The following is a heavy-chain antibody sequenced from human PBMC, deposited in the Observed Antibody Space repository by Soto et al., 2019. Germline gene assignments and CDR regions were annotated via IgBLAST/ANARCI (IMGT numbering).Heavy chain of an antibody. V-gene: IGHV3-23*01. CDR1: GFAFSNFG. J-gene: IGHJ4*02. CDR2: IGPSGVDT. D-gene: IGHD6-13*01. Sequence: EVQLLESGGDLVQPGGSLRLSCAASGFAFSNFGMSWVRQAPGKGLEWVSSIGPSGVDTYYADSVKGRFTTSRDNSKNTLYLQMSSLRAEDTVLYYCAKLIEAVGTGYWGQGTLVIVSS. CDR3: AKLIEAVGTGY.